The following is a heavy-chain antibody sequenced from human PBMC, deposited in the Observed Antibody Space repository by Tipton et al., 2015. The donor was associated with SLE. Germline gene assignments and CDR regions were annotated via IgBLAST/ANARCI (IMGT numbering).Heavy chain of an antibody. D-gene: IGHD1-14*01. Sequence: LSLTCTVSGGSISSYYWSWIRQPPGKGLEWIGYIYYSGSTNYNPSLKSRVTISVDTSKNQFSLKLSPVTAADTAVYYCARGNPSLFDYWGQGTLVTVSS. CDR3: ARGNPSLFDY. V-gene: IGHV4-59*01. J-gene: IGHJ4*02. CDR1: GGSISSYY. CDR2: IYYSGST.